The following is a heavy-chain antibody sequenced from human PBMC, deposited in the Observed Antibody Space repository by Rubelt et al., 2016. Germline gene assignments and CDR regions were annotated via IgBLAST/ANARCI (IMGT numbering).Heavy chain of an antibody. CDR2: IYYSGST. D-gene: IGHD3-10*01. Sequence: GKGLEWIGSIYYSGSTYYNPSLKSRVTISVDTSKNQFSLKLSSVTAADTAVYYCATPRGFGELELGYWGQGTLVTVSS. CDR3: ATPRGFGELELGY. V-gene: IGHV4-39*07. J-gene: IGHJ4*02.